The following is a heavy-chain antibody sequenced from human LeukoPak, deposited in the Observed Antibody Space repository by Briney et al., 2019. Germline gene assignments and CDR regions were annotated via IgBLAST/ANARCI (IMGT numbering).Heavy chain of an antibody. D-gene: IGHD3-22*01. J-gene: IGHJ2*01. V-gene: IGHV3-53*01. CDR1: GFTVSSNY. Sequence: GGSLRLSCAASGFTVSSNYMSWVRQAPGKGLEWVSVIYSGGSTYYADSVKGRFTISRDNSKNTLYLQMNSLRAEDTAVYYCARDWVPDYYDSSGYYRYFDLWGRGTLVTVSS. CDR2: IYSGGST. CDR3: ARDWVPDYYDSSGYYRYFDL.